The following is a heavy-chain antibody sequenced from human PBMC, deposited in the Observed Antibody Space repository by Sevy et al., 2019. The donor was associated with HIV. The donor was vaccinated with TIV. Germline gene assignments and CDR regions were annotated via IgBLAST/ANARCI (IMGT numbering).Heavy chain of an antibody. CDR3: ARVHGDYTYFDY. J-gene: IGHJ4*02. CDR1: GGSISSSSYY. Sequence: SETLSLTCTVSGGSISSSSYYWGWIRQPPGKGLEWIGRIYTSGSTNYNPSLKSRVTMSVDTSKKQFSLKLSSVTAADTAVYYCARVHGDYTYFDYWGQGTLVTVSS. D-gene: IGHD4-17*01. V-gene: IGHV4-61*05. CDR2: IYTSGST.